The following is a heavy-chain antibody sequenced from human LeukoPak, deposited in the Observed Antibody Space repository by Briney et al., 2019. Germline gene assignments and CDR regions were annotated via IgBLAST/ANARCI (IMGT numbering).Heavy chain of an antibody. J-gene: IGHJ4*02. CDR1: GYTFTGYY. V-gene: IGHV1-2*04. CDR2: IDPNGGGT. Sequence: ASVKVSCKASGYTFTGYYIHWVRQAPGQGLEWVGWIDPNGGGTHYAQKLQDWVTMTRDTSISTAYMELSRLKSDDTALYYCARDSNVYYFDYWGQGTLVTVSS. CDR3: ARDSNVYYFDY. D-gene: IGHD4-11*01.